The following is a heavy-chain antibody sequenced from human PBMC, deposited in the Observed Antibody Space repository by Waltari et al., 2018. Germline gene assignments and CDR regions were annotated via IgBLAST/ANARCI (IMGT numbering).Heavy chain of an antibody. CDR3: ARDLGAMKVTSALEI. CDR1: GGIFTNYA. CDR2: IIPIVGTA. V-gene: IGHV1-69*05. D-gene: IGHD3-10*01. J-gene: IGHJ3*02. Sequence: QVQLVQSGAEVKRPGSSVKVSCRASGGIFTNYAISWVRQAPGQGLEWMGGIIPIVGTAQSEQKFQGRLTITSDESTSTAYMELSSLRPEDTAVYFWARDLGAMKVTSALEIWGQGTRVTVSA.